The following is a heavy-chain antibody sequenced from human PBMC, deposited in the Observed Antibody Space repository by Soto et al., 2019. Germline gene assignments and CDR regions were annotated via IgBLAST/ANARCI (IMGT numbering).Heavy chain of an antibody. CDR2: ISGSGGST. J-gene: IGHJ3*02. Sequence: EVQLLESGGGLVQPGGSLRLSCAASGFTFSSYAMSWVRQAPGKGLEWVSAISGSGGSTYYADSVKGRFTISRDNSKNTLYLQMNSLRAEDTAVYYCAKDQGDFWSGYPFDAFDIWGQGTMVTVSS. V-gene: IGHV3-23*01. D-gene: IGHD3-3*01. CDR3: AKDQGDFWSGYPFDAFDI. CDR1: GFTFSSYA.